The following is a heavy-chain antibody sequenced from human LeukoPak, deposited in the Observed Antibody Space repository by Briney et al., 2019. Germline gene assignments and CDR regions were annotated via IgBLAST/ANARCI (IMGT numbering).Heavy chain of an antibody. CDR2: INSDGSST. J-gene: IGHJ5*02. CDR1: GFTFSSYA. D-gene: IGHD6-13*01. V-gene: IGHV3-74*01. Sequence: GGSLRLSCAASGFTFSSYAMSWVRQAPGKGLVWVSRINSDGSSTSYADSVKGRFTISRDNAKNTLYLQMNSLRAEDTAVYYCARARRIAENWFDPWGQGTLVTVSS. CDR3: ARARRIAENWFDP.